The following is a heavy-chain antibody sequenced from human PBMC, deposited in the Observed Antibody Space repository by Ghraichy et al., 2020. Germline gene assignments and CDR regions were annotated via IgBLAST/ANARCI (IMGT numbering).Heavy chain of an antibody. CDR2: ISGDGSTT. D-gene: IGHD2-8*01. CDR3: VPNPFDI. Sequence: GGSLRLSCEASGFTFSSYWMHWVRQGPGKGLVWVARISGDGSTTGYADSVEGRFTVSRDNAKSILYLQMNSLSAGDTALYYCVPNPFDIWGRGTMVTVSS. J-gene: IGHJ3*02. V-gene: IGHV3-74*01. CDR1: GFTFSSYW.